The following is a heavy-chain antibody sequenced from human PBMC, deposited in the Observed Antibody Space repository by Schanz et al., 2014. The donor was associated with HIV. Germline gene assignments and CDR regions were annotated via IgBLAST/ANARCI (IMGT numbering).Heavy chain of an antibody. V-gene: IGHV3-74*01. CDR3: ARGGYAARPSYYYDMDI. Sequence: EEQLVESGGDLVQPGGSLQLSCAASGFTFSTYWMHWVRQAPGKGLVRVSRINSDGSSDTYADSVKGRFTISRDNAKNTLYLQINSLRAEDTAVYYCARGGYAARPSYYYDMDIWGQGTTVTVSS. D-gene: IGHD5-12*01. CDR1: GFTFSTYW. CDR2: INSDGSSD. J-gene: IGHJ6*02.